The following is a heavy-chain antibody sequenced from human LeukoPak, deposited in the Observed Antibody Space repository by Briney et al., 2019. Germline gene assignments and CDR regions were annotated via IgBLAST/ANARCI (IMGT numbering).Heavy chain of an antibody. V-gene: IGHV4-59*01. CDR3: VRWQYCGGNCFFSAFDI. Sequence: PSETLSLTCSVSGDSISSFYWSWIRQPPGEGLEWIGFAYYNGDTKQNPSLKGRATLSVDTSKSQFSLKLTSVTAADTAVYYCVRWQYCGGNCFFSAFDIWGQGTMVTVSS. CDR2: AYYNGDT. CDR1: GDSISSFY. J-gene: IGHJ3*02. D-gene: IGHD2-21*01.